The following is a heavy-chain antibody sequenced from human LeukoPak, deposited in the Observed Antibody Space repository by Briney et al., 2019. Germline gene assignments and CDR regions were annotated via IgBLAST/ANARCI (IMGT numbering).Heavy chain of an antibody. Sequence: PSETLSLTCTVSGGSISSGGYYWSWIRQHPGKGLEWIGYIYYSGSTYYNPSLKSRVTISVDTSKNQFSLKLSSVTAADTAVYYCARAYCSSTSCYLSRAHFGFDYWGQGTLVTVSS. V-gene: IGHV4-31*03. D-gene: IGHD2-2*01. CDR1: GGSISSGGYY. J-gene: IGHJ4*02. CDR3: ARAYCSSTSCYLSRAHFGFDY. CDR2: IYYSGST.